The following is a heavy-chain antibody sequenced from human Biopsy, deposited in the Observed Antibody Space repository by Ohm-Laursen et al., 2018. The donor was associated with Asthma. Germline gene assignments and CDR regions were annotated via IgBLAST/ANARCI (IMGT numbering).Heavy chain of an antibody. D-gene: IGHD3-3*01. CDR2: ISYTGSA. CDR3: ARQGYDFWSGYFDAFDI. Sequence: SETLSLTCTVSGGSMSSSSYYWGWIRQPPGKGLEWMGSISYTGSAYHNPSLKSRVTISVDTSKNHFSLKLSSVTAADTAVYYCARQGYDFWSGYFDAFDIWGQGTMVTVSS. V-gene: IGHV4-39*01. J-gene: IGHJ3*02. CDR1: GGSMSSSSYY.